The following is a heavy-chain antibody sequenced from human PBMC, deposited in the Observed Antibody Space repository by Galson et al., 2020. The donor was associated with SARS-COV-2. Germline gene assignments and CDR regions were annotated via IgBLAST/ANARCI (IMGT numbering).Heavy chain of an antibody. CDR1: GFTVSSNY. CDR2: IYSGGST. CDR3: ARVYGDYYFDY. D-gene: IGHD4-17*01. J-gene: IGHJ4*02. Sequence: QAGGSLRLSCAASGFTVSSNYMSWVRQAPGKGLEWVSVIYSGGSTYYADSVKGRFTISRHNSKNKLYLQMNSLRAEDTAVYYCARVYGDYYFDYWGQGTLVTVSS. V-gene: IGHV3-53*04.